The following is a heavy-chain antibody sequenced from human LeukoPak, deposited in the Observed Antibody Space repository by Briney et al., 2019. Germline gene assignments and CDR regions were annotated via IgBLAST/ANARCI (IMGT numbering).Heavy chain of an antibody. Sequence: PGGSLRLSCAASGFTFSDYSMHWVRQAPGKGLKWVAFIRYDGNNKYYADSVKGRFTISRDNSKKRLYLEMNSLSTEDTAVYYCAKVRYCSGVNCYPDDNWGQGTLVTVSS. V-gene: IGHV3-30*02. CDR2: IRYDGNNK. CDR1: GFTFSDYS. J-gene: IGHJ4*02. D-gene: IGHD2-15*01. CDR3: AKVRYCSGVNCYPDDN.